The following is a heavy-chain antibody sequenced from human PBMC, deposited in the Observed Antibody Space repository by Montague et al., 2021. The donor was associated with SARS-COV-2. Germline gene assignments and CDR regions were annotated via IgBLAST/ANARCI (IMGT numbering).Heavy chain of an antibody. Sequence: SETLSLTCTVSGGSTSSYYWSWIRQPPGKGLEWIGYIYYSGSTNYNPSLKSRVTISVDTSKNQFSLKLSSVTAADTAVYYCARLKGSGWNYYFDYWGQGTLVTVSS. CDR2: IYYSGST. CDR3: ARLKGSGWNYYFDY. CDR1: GGSTSSYY. V-gene: IGHV4-59*01. J-gene: IGHJ4*02. D-gene: IGHD6-19*01.